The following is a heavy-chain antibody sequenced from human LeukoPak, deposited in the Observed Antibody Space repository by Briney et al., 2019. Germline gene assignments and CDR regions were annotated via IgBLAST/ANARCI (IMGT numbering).Heavy chain of an antibody. CDR1: GFTVSSNY. D-gene: IGHD2/OR15-2a*01. V-gene: IGHV3-66*01. CDR2: IYRGGST. CDR3: ARSMEASSYYYGMDV. J-gene: IGHJ6*02. Sequence: PGGSLRPSCAASGFTVSSNYMSWVRQAPGKGLEWVSVIYRGGSTDYADSVKGRFTISRDNSKNTLYLQMNSLRAEDTAVYYCARSMEASSYYYGMDVWGQGTTVTVCS.